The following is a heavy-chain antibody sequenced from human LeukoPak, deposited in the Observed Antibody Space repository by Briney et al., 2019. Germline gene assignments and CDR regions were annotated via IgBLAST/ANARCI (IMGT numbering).Heavy chain of an antibody. D-gene: IGHD2-15*01. CDR3: ARDPLDCSGGSCYLYMDV. CDR1: GYTFTSYY. V-gene: IGHV1-46*01. J-gene: IGHJ6*03. CDR2: INPSGGTT. Sequence: ASVKVSFTASGYTFTSYYMHWVRQAPGQGLEWMGIINPSGGTTSSAQKFQGRVTMTRDMSTSTVYMELSSLRSEDTAVYYCARDPLDCSGGSCYLYMDVWGKGTTVTVSS.